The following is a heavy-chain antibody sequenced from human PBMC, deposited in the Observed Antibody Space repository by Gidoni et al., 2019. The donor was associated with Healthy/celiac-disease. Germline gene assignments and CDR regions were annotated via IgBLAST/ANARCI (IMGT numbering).Heavy chain of an antibody. V-gene: IGHV1-18*01. Sequence: QVQLVQSGSEVKKPGASVKVSCKASGYTFTSYGISWVRQAPGQGLEWMGWISAYNGNTNYAQKLKGRVTMTTDTSTSTAYMELRSLRSDDTAVYYCAREDGIFYYYYGMDVWGQGTTVTVSS. CDR2: ISAYNGNT. CDR3: AREDGIFYYYYGMDV. J-gene: IGHJ6*02. CDR1: GYTFTSYG.